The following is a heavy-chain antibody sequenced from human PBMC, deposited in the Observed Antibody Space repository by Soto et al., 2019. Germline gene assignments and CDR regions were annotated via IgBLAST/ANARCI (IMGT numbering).Heavy chain of an antibody. D-gene: IGHD6-13*01. CDR1: GYTFTGYY. CDR2: INPNSGGT. V-gene: IGHV1-2*04. CDR3: ARVAAAAAPYYFDY. Sequence: ASVKVSCKASGYTFTGYYMHWVRQAPGQGLEWMGWINPNSGGTNYAQKVQGWVTMTRDTSISTAYMELSRLRSDDTAVYYCARVAAAAAPYYFDYWGQGTLVTVSS. J-gene: IGHJ4*02.